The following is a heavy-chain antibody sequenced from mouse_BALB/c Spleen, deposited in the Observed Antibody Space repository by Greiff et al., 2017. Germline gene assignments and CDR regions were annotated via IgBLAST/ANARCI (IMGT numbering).Heavy chain of an antibody. CDR2: ISYSGST. V-gene: IGHV3-2*02. J-gene: IGHJ2*01. CDR1: GYSITSDYA. D-gene: IGHD1-1*01. Sequence: EVKLMESGPGLVKPSQSLSLTCTVTGYSITSDYAWNWIRQFPGNKLEWMGYISYSGSTSYNPSLKSRISITRDTSKNQFFLQLNSVTTEDTATYYCARTYYYGSSYYYFDYWGQGTTLTVSS. CDR3: ARTYYYGSSYYYFDY.